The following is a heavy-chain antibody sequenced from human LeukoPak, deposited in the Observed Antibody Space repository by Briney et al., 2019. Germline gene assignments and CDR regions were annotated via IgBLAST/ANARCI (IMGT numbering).Heavy chain of an antibody. V-gene: IGHV4-4*07. J-gene: IGHJ3*02. CDR2: IYTSGST. Sequence: SETLSLTCTVSGGSISSYYWSWIRQPAGKGLEWIGRIYTSGSTNYNPSLKSRVTMSVDTSKKQVSLKLSSVTAAETAVYYCARRLRWLVKDAFDIWGQGTMVTVSS. CDR3: ARRLRWLVKDAFDI. D-gene: IGHD6-19*01. CDR1: GGSISSYY.